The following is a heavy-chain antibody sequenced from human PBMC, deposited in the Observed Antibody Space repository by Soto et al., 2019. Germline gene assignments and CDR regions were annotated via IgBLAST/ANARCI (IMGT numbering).Heavy chain of an antibody. D-gene: IGHD2-2*01. Sequence: SETLSLTCTVSGGSISSYYWSWIRQPPGKGLEWIGYIYYSGSTNYNPSLKSRVTISVDTSKNQFSLKLSSVTAAVTAVYYCARDQAPAALLGWFDPWGQGTLVTVS. V-gene: IGHV4-59*01. J-gene: IGHJ5*02. CDR1: GGSISSYY. CDR2: IYYSGST. CDR3: ARDQAPAALLGWFDP.